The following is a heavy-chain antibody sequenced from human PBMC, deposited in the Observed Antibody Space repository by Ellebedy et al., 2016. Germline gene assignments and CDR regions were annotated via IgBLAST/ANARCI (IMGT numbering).Heavy chain of an antibody. V-gene: IGHV4-34*01. CDR3: ARGGWGYCSSTSCLPIDY. CDR1: GGSFSGYY. Sequence: SETLSLTXAVYGGSFSGYYWSWIRQPPGKGLEWIGEINHSGSTNYNPSLKSRVTISVDTSKNQFSLKLSSVTAADTAVYYCARGGWGYCSSTSCLPIDYWGQGTLVTVSS. CDR2: INHSGST. D-gene: IGHD2-2*01. J-gene: IGHJ4*02.